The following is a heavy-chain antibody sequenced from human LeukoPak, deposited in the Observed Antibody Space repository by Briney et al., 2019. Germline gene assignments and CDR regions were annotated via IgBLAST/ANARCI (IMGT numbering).Heavy chain of an antibody. D-gene: IGHD3-10*01. CDR2: ISYDGSNK. CDR1: GFTFSSYG. Sequence: GGSLRLSCAASGFTFSSYGMHWVRQAPGKGLEWGAVISYDGSNKYYADSVKGRFTISRDNSKNTLYLQMNSLRAEDTAVYYCAKDGRFGGPFLDYWGQGTLVTVSS. V-gene: IGHV3-30*18. J-gene: IGHJ4*02. CDR3: AKDGRFGGPFLDY.